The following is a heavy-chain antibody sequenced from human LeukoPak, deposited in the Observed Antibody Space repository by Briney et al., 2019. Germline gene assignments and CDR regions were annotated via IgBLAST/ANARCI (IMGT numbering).Heavy chain of an antibody. V-gene: IGHV3-7*01. Sequence: GGSLRLSCEASGFTFSSYWMTWVRQAPGKGLEWVANIKEDGSEKNYVDSVKGRFTISRDNAKNSLFLQMNSLRGEDTAVHYCATDRGWNTYDNWGQGTLVTVSS. CDR1: GFTFSSYW. CDR3: ATDRGWNTYDN. J-gene: IGHJ4*02. CDR2: IKEDGSEK. D-gene: IGHD1-1*01.